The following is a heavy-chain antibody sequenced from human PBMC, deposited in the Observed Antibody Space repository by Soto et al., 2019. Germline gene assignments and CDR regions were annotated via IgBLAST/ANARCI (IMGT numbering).Heavy chain of an antibody. J-gene: IGHJ4*02. CDR2: LSGSGGTT. CDR1: GFTFSTYA. V-gene: IGHV3-23*01. CDR3: AKQRAGYGSGSDTFYFDF. D-gene: IGHD3-10*01. Sequence: GGPLRLSCSTSGFTFSTYAMSWVRQAPGKGLEWVSALSGSGGTTYYADSVRGRFTISRDNSKNTLFLQMSSLRAEDTALYYCAKQRAGYGSGSDTFYFDFWGQGTLVTVSS.